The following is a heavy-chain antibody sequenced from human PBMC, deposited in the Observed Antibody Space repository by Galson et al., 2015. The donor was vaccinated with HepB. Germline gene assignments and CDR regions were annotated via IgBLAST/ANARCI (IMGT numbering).Heavy chain of an antibody. V-gene: IGHV1-24*01. CDR2: FDPEDGET. CDR1: GYTLTELS. CDR3: ATVLDGYKNSNWFDP. Sequence: SVKVSCKVSGYTLTELSMHWVRQAPGKGLEWMGGFDPEDGETIYAQKFQGRVTMTEDTSTDTAYMELSSLRSEDTAVYYCATVLDGYKNSNWFDPWGQGTLVTVSS. J-gene: IGHJ5*02. D-gene: IGHD5-24*01.